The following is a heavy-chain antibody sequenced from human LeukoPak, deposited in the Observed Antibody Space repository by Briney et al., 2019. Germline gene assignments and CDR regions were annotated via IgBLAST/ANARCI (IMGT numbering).Heavy chain of an antibody. CDR3: ARGAGTFSFDY. V-gene: IGHV3-48*03. D-gene: IGHD3-16*01. CDR1: GFTFSGYS. CDR2: ISSSGRTL. J-gene: IGHJ4*02. Sequence: PGGSLRLSCAAPGFTFSGYSMNWVRQAPGKGLQWVSYISSSGRTLYYADSVKGRFTISRDNAKNSLYLQMNSLRAEDTAVYFCARGAGTFSFDYWGQGTLVTVSS.